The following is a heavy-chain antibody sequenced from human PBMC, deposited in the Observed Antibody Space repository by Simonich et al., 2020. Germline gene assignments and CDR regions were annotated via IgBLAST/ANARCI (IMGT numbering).Heavy chain of an antibody. V-gene: IGHV3-7*01. Sequence: EVQLVESGGGLVQPGGSLRLSCAASGFTFSSYWMSWVRQAPGKGMEWVANIKKEESAKYYVDSVIGRFTISRDNAKNSLYLQMNSLRAEDTAVYYCARDGLGTAYYYYMDVWAKGPRSPSP. CDR3: ARDGLGTAYYYYMDV. J-gene: IGHJ6*03. CDR1: GFTFSSYW. CDR2: IKKEESAK. D-gene: IGHD7-27*01.